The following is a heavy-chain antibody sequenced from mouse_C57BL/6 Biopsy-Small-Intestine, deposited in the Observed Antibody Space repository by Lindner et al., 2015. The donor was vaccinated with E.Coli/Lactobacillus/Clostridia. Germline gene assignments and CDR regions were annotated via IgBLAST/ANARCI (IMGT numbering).Heavy chain of an antibody. J-gene: IGHJ3*01. D-gene: IGHD2-4*01. V-gene: IGHV1-82*01. CDR3: ANYDYDEGWFAY. CDR1: GYAFSSSW. Sequence: VQLQESGPELVKPGASVKISCKASGYAFSSSWMNWVKQRPGKGLEWIGRIYPGDGDTNYNGKFKGKATLTADKSSSTAYMQLSSLTSEDSAVYFCANYDYDEGWFAYWGQGTLVTVSA. CDR2: IYPGDGDT.